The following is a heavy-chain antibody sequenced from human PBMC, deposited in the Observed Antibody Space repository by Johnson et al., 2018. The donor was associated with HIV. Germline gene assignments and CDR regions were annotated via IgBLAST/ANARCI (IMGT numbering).Heavy chain of an antibody. D-gene: IGHD3-16*01. CDR1: GFTFSSYA. CDR2: ITGNGGST. V-gene: IGHV3-64*01. CDR3: ARDPLENDYIWGQGAFDI. J-gene: IGHJ3*02. Sequence: LVESRGGLVQPGGSLRLSCAASGFTFSSYAINWVRQAPGKGLEYVSGITGNGGSTYYANSVKGRFTISRDNSKNTLYLQMGSLRAEDMAVYYCARDPLENDYIWGQGAFDIWGQGTMVTVSS.